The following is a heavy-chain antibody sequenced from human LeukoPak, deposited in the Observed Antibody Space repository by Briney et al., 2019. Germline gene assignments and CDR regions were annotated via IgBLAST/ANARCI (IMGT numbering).Heavy chain of an antibody. J-gene: IGHJ6*04. Sequence: GASVKVSCKVSGYTLTELSMHWVRQAPGKGLEWMGGFDPEDGETIYAQKFQGRVTMTEETSTDTAYMELSSLRSEDTAVYYCATAGYCSGGSCYSRSYYGMDVWGKGTTVTVSS. CDR3: ATAGYCSGGSCYSRSYYGMDV. CDR2: FDPEDGET. V-gene: IGHV1-24*01. CDR1: GYTLTELS. D-gene: IGHD2-15*01.